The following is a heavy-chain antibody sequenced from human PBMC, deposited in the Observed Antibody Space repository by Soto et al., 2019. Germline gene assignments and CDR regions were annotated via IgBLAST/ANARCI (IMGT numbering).Heavy chain of an antibody. D-gene: IGHD6-19*01. CDR3: AGYTAVADPYYFDY. V-gene: IGHV3-23*01. CDR1: GFNFATYS. J-gene: IGHJ4*02. CDR2: ISDGVDRA. Sequence: PGGSLRLSCAASGFNFATYSMSWVRQAPGKGLEWVAGISDGVDRAYYGDSVKGRFTISRDTSKNMLYLHMNSLRAEDTAIYYCAGYTAVADPYYFDYWGQGTLVTVSS.